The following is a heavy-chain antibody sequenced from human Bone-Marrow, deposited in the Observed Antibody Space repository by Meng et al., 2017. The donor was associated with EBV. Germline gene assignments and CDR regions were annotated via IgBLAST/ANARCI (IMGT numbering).Heavy chain of an antibody. CDR2: INAGNGNT. D-gene: IGHD2-15*01. V-gene: IGHV1-3*01. CDR3: ARGDAGIVVVVAATDWFDP. CDR1: GYTFTSYA. Sequence: QVQLVQSGAEVKKPGASVKVSCKASGYTFTSYAMHWVRQAPGQRLEWMGWINAGNGNTKYSQKFQGRVTITRDTSASTAYMELSSLRSEDTAVYYCARGDAGIVVVVAATDWFDPWEQGTLVTVAS. J-gene: IGHJ5*02.